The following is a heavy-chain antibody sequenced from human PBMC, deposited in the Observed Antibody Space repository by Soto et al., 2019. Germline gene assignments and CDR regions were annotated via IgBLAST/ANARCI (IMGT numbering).Heavy chain of an antibody. CDR2: IIPILGIA. J-gene: IGHJ5*02. CDR1: GGTFSSYT. D-gene: IGHD3-10*01. Sequence: SVKVSCKASGGTFSSYTISWVRQAPGQGLEWMGRIIPILGIANYAQKFQGRVTITADKSTSTAYMELSSLRSEDTAVYYCAREDVVSSYGSGSRWFDPWGQGTLVTVSS. V-gene: IGHV1-69*04. CDR3: AREDVVSSYGSGSRWFDP.